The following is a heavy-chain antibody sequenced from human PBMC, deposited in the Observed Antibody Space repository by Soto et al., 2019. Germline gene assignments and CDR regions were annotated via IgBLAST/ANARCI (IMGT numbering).Heavy chain of an antibody. CDR2: IYYSEST. V-gene: IGHV4-59*01. D-gene: IGHD3-22*01. J-gene: IGHJ5*02. CDR1: GGSISSYY. Sequence: SETLSLTCTVSGGSISSYYWSWIRQPPGKGLEWIGYIYYSESTNYNPSLKSRVIISVDTSKNQFSLRLSSVTAADTAVYYCVRAYYDTTGYSLAPWGQGTLVT. CDR3: VRAYYDTTGYSLAP.